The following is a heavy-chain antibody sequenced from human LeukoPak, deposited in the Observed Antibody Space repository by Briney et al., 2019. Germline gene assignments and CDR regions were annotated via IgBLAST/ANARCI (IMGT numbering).Heavy chain of an antibody. Sequence: GGSLRLSCAASGFTFSSYWMSWVRQAPGKGLEWVANIKQDGSEKYYVDSVKGRFTISRDNAKNSLYLQMNSLRAEDTAVYYCAKEAGYSSSWYYGNYYYYGMDVWGQGTTVTVSS. D-gene: IGHD6-13*01. CDR3: AKEAGYSSSWYYGNYYYYGMDV. CDR1: GFTFSSYW. V-gene: IGHV3-7*01. J-gene: IGHJ6*02. CDR2: IKQDGSEK.